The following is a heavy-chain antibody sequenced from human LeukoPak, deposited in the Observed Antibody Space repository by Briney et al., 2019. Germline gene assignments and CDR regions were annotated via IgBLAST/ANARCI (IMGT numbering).Heavy chain of an antibody. Sequence: AGGSLRLSCAASGFTFSNAWMSWVRQAPGKGLEWVGRIKSKTDGRTTDYAARVKGRFTISRDDSKNTLYLQMNSLKTEDTAVYYCTTGNYDFWSGYYGDYWGQGTLVTVSS. CDR2: IKSKTDGRTT. CDR1: GFTFSNAW. D-gene: IGHD3-3*01. J-gene: IGHJ4*02. CDR3: TTGNYDFWSGYYGDY. V-gene: IGHV3-15*01.